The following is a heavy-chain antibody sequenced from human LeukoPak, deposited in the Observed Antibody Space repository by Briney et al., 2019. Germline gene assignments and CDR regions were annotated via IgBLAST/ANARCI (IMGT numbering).Heavy chain of an antibody. CDR3: ARRRDYYDSSGYFDY. CDR2: IYYSGSS. CDR1: GGSISSNY. J-gene: IGHJ4*02. Sequence: SETLSLTCTVSGGSISSNYWSWIRQPPGKGLEWIGYIYYSGSSNYNPSLKSRVTISVDTSKNQFSLKLSSVTAADTAVYYCARRRDYYDSSGYFDYWGQGTLVTVSS. V-gene: IGHV4-59*01. D-gene: IGHD3-22*01.